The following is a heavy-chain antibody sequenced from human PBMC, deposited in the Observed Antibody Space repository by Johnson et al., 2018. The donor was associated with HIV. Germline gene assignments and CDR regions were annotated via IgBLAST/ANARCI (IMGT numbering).Heavy chain of an antibody. CDR3: GRPRIQLWSLDAFDI. CDR2: MWYDGSNK. J-gene: IGHJ3*02. Sequence: QVQLVESGGGVVQPGRSLRLSCAASGFTFSTYGMHWVRQAPGKGLEWVAVMWYDGSNKYYADSVRGRFAISRDNSKNTLYLQMNSLRGEDTAVYYCGRPRIQLWSLDAFDIWGQGTMVTVSS. V-gene: IGHV3-33*01. D-gene: IGHD5-18*01. CDR1: GFTFSTYG.